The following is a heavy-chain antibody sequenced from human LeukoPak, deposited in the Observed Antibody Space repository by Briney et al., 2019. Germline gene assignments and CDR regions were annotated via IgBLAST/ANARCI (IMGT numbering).Heavy chain of an antibody. J-gene: IGHJ4*02. V-gene: IGHV3-7*01. CDR2: IKQDGSEK. CDR1: GFTFSSYW. CDR3: AKLYCSGGSCYSDSLYFDY. Sequence: AGSLRLSCAASGFTFSSYWVSWVRQAPGKGLERLANIKQDGSEKYYVDSVKGRFTISRDNAKNSLYLQMNSLRAEDTAVYYCAKLYCSGGSCYSDSLYFDYWGQGTLVTVSS. D-gene: IGHD2-15*01.